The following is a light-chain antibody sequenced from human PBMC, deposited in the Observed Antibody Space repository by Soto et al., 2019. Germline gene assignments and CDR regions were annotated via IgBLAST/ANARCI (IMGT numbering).Light chain of an antibody. Sequence: QSALTQPASVSGSPGQSITISCTGTSSDVGGYDYVSWYQQHPGKAPKLMIYEVTNRPSGISNRFSGSKSGNTASLTISGLQAEDEADYYCSSLTSSKTDVFGTGTKLTVL. CDR2: EVT. CDR3: SSLTSSKTDV. V-gene: IGLV2-14*01. J-gene: IGLJ1*01. CDR1: SSDVGGYDY.